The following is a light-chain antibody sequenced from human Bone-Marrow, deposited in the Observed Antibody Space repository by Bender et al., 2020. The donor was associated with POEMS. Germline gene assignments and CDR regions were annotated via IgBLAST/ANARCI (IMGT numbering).Light chain of an antibody. CDR1: SSNMGAGYG. CDR2: NNE. Sequence: QSVLTQPPSASGAPGQTVTISCTGTSSNMGAGYGVNWYQQLPGTAPKLLIYNNENRPSGVPDRISESKSGTSASLAITGLQAEDEADYYCQSYDISLSGWVFGGGTKLTAL. J-gene: IGLJ3*02. CDR3: QSYDISLSGWV. V-gene: IGLV1-40*01.